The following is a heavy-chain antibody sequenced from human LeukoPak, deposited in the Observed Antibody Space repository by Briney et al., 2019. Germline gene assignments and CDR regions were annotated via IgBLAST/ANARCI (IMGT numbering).Heavy chain of an antibody. V-gene: IGHV3-7*03. CDR3: ARCQGWLSDY. Sequence: PGGSLRLSCAPSGFTFSEYWMNWVRQAPGKGGEGVAIIKQDGSQTNYVDFVKGRFTISRDNEKSSLFLQMNSLRDEDTAVYYCARCQGWLSDYWGQGIQVTVTS. CDR1: GFTFSEYW. D-gene: IGHD3-9*01. J-gene: IGHJ4*02. CDR2: IKQDGSQT.